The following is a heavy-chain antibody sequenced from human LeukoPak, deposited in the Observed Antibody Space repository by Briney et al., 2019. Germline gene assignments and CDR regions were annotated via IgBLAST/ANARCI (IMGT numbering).Heavy chain of an antibody. V-gene: IGHV1-46*01. CDR1: GYTFTSYY. J-gene: IGHJ4*02. D-gene: IGHD5-18*01. CDR3: AYFSGYSYGLGGFDY. CDR2: IIPSGGST. Sequence: ASVKVSCKASGYTFTSYYMHWVRQAPGQGLEWMGIIIPSGGSTSYAQKFQGRVTMTRDTSTSTVYMELSSLRSEDTAVYYCAYFSGYSYGLGGFDYWGQGTLVTVSS.